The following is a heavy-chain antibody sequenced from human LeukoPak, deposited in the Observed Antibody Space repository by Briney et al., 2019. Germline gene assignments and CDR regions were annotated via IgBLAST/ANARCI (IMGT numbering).Heavy chain of an antibody. Sequence: PSETLSLTCTVSGGSISSYYWSWIRQPPGKGLEWIGNIYDSGSTNYNPSLKSRVTISVDTSKNQCSLKLSSVTAADTAVYYCAMAYSISWYYFDYWGQGTLVTVSS. D-gene: IGHD6-13*01. CDR1: GGSISSYY. V-gene: IGHV4-59*01. J-gene: IGHJ4*02. CDR2: IYDSGST. CDR3: AMAYSISWYYFDY.